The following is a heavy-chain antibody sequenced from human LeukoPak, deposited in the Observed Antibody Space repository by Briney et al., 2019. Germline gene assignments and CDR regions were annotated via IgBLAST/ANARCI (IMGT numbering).Heavy chain of an antibody. D-gene: IGHD3-22*01. Sequence: SETLSLTCTVSGGAISSYYWSWIRQPPGKGLEWIGYIYYSGSTNYNPSLKSRVTISVDTSKNQFSLKLSSVTAADTAVYYCARHKYDSSGYYYVGNYLGAWFDPWGQGTLVTVSS. J-gene: IGHJ5*02. CDR2: IYYSGST. V-gene: IGHV4-59*08. CDR1: GGAISSYY. CDR3: ARHKYDSSGYYYVGNYLGAWFDP.